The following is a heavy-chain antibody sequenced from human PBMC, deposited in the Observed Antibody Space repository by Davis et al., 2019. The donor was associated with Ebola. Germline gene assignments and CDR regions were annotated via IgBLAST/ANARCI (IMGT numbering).Heavy chain of an antibody. D-gene: IGHD2/OR15-2a*01. Sequence: GGSLRLSCETSGFIFRNYVMSWVRQAPGKGRGWVSTFGTGGDTYYANSVKGRFAIPRDNSRGTLYQQMNRLRVEDSAIYYCVKDSSNIWFDIWGQGTLVTVSS. V-gene: IGHV3-23*01. J-gene: IGHJ3*02. CDR3: VKDSSNIWFDI. CDR2: FGTGGDT. CDR1: GFIFRNYV.